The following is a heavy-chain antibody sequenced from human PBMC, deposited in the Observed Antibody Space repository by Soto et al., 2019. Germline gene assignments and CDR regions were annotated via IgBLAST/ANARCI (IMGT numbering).Heavy chain of an antibody. CDR3: ARQDYYDSSGYPY. D-gene: IGHD3-22*01. J-gene: IGHJ4*02. V-gene: IGHV5-10-1*01. CDR1: GYSFTSYC. Sequence: GESLKISCKGSGYSFTSYCISWVRQMPGKGLELMGRIDPSDSYTNYSPSFQGHVTISADKSISTAYLQWSSLKASDTAMYYCARQDYYDSSGYPYWGQGTLVTVSS. CDR2: IDPSDSYT.